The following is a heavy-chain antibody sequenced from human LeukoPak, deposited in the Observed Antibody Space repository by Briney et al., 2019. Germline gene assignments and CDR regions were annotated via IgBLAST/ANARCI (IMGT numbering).Heavy chain of an antibody. Sequence: GASVKVSCKASGYTFTKYAMNWVRQAPGQGLEWMGLISAYNGNTNYAQKLQGRVTMTTDTSTSTAYMELRSLRSDDTAVYYCARTERITMIVVALGAFDIWGQGTMVTVSS. D-gene: IGHD3-22*01. CDR2: ISAYNGNT. V-gene: IGHV1-18*01. CDR1: GYTFTKYA. CDR3: ARTERITMIVVALGAFDI. J-gene: IGHJ3*02.